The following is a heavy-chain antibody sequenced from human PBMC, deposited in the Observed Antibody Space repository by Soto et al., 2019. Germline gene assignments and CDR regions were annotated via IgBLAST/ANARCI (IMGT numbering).Heavy chain of an antibody. CDR3: ARSGPPAGY. Sequence: QVQLVQSGAEVKKPGASVKVSCKASGYTFTSYAISWVRQAPGQGLEWMGWISAYNGNTNYAQKXXXXXXXXXXXXXXXXXXXXXSXXXXXXXXYYCARSGPPAGYWGQGTLVTVSS. CDR2: ISAYNGNT. J-gene: IGHJ4*02. CDR1: GYTFTSYA. D-gene: IGHD3-10*01. V-gene: IGHV1-18*01.